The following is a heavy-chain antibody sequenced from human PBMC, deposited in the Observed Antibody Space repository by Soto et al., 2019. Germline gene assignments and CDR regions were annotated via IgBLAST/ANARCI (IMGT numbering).Heavy chain of an antibody. D-gene: IGHD6-19*01. V-gene: IGHV4-59*01. J-gene: IGHJ4*02. CDR3: ARVVAASLDY. CDR1: GGSISRYY. Sequence: QVQLQESGPGLVKPSETLSLTCTVSGGSISRYYWTWIRQPPGKGLEWIGYVHYSGITSYNPSLMGRVTISADTSKNQFSLNVTSVAAADTAVYYCARVVAASLDYWGQGALVTVSS. CDR2: VHYSGIT.